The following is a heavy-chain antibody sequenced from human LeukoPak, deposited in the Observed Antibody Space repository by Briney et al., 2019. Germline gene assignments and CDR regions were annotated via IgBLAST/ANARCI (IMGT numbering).Heavy chain of an antibody. V-gene: IGHV3-30-3*01. CDR2: ISHDGSNK. CDR3: ASYGDPDY. CDR1: GFTFSSYA. Sequence: GRSLRLSCAASGFTFSSYAMHWVRQAPGKGLEWVAVISHDGSNKYYADSVKGRFTISRDNSKNTLYLQMNSLRAEDTAVYYCASYGDPDYWGQGTLVTVSS. D-gene: IGHD4-17*01. J-gene: IGHJ4*02.